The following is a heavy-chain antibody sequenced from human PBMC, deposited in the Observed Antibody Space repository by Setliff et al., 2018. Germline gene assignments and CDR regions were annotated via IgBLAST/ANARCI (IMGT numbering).Heavy chain of an antibody. Sequence: SETLSLTCTVSGDSISSRTNYWSWIRQPAGKGPEWIGHIYTSWSTIYNPSLKSRLTISLDTSKNQFSLTLSSVTAADTAVYYCARMSGFLYMDVWGKGTTVTVSS. CDR1: GDSISSRTNY. CDR3: ARMSGFLYMDV. V-gene: IGHV4-61*09. D-gene: IGHD3-3*01. J-gene: IGHJ6*03. CDR2: IYTSWST.